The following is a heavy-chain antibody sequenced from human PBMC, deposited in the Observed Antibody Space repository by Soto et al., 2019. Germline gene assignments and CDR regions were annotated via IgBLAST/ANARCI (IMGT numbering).Heavy chain of an antibody. D-gene: IGHD3-10*01. CDR1: GFIFSNYD. Sequence: EVQLVESGGGLVQHGGSLRLSCAASGFIFSNYDVHWVRQTSGHGLEWVSRIGVAGDTNYSGSVKGRFTISRQNAKNSFFLQMNSLRAGDTAVYYCVRGLPGGFDPWGQGTLVTVSS. V-gene: IGHV3-13*01. J-gene: IGHJ5*02. CDR2: IGVAGDT. CDR3: VRGLPGGFDP.